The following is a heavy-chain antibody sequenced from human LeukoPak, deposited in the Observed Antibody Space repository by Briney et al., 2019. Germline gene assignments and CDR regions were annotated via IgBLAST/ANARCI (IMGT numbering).Heavy chain of an antibody. D-gene: IGHD2-15*01. CDR1: GRSMSGYY. Sequence: PSETLSLTCTVSGRSMSGYYWSWIRQLPGKGLEWIGFIYTFGSTKYNPSLKRRVTISGDMSRRQFSLKLTSVTAADTAVYFCARQGGYCSASRCPGGFHYMDVWGKGTTVAVSS. V-gene: IGHV4-4*09. CDR3: ARQGGYCSASRCPGGFHYMDV. CDR2: IYTFGST. J-gene: IGHJ6*03.